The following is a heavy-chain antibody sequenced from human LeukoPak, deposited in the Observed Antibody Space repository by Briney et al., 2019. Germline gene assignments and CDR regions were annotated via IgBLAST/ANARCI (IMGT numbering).Heavy chain of an antibody. D-gene: IGHD3-22*01. CDR1: GFTFSSYW. CDR2: ISSSSSYI. Sequence: GGSLRLSCAASGFTFSSYWMSWVRQAPGKGLEWVSSISSSSSYIYYADSVKGRFTISRDNAKNSLYLQMNSLRAEDTAVYYCATTYYYDSSGYYRTFDYWGQGTLVTVSS. CDR3: ATTYYYDSSGYYRTFDY. V-gene: IGHV3-21*01. J-gene: IGHJ4*02.